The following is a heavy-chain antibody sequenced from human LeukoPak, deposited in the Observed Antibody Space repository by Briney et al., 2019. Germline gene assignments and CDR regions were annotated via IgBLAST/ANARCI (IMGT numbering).Heavy chain of an antibody. J-gene: IGHJ4*02. D-gene: IGHD3-10*01. CDR3: ARQAYYCDSGSWTGFDY. Sequence: PSETLSLTCTVSGGSINSYYWGWIRQPPGKGLEWIGYIYYSGSTNYNPSLKSRVTLSVDTSKNQFSLKLTSVTAADTAVYYCARQAYYCDSGSWTGFDYWGQGSLVTVSS. V-gene: IGHV4-59*08. CDR2: IYYSGST. CDR1: GGSINSYY.